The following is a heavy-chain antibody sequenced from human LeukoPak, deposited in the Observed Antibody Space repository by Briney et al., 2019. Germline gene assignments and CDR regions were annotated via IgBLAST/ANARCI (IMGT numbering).Heavy chain of an antibody. Sequence: ASVTVSCKSSGYTFTSYGIGWVRQAPGQGREWMGWISAYNGNTNYAQKLQGRVTITTYTSTTTAYMELRSLRSDDTAVYYCARDGGSSTLDYWGQGTLVTVSS. CDR2: ISAYNGNT. D-gene: IGHD6-13*01. V-gene: IGHV1-18*01. CDR3: ARDGGSSTLDY. J-gene: IGHJ4*02. CDR1: GYTFTSYG.